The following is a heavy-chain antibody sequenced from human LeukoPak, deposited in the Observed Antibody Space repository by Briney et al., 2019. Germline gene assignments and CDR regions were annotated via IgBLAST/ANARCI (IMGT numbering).Heavy chain of an antibody. J-gene: IGHJ4*02. CDR3: ARGGVVIEGATIEY. Sequence: SGGSLRLSCAASGFTFSNYDMHWVRQAPGKGLEYVSVISSNGGTKYFAKSVKGRLTISRENSKNTLYLQMGSLRAEDMAVYYCARGGVVIEGATIEYWGQGTLVTVFS. D-gene: IGHD1-26*01. CDR1: GFTFSNYD. CDR2: ISSNGGTK. V-gene: IGHV3-64*01.